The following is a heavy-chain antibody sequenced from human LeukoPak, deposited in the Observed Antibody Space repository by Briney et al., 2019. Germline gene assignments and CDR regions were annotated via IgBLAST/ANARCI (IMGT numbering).Heavy chain of an antibody. Sequence: PGRSLRLSCAASGFTFSRYGMHWVRQTPGKGLEWVAVISYDASNKYYADSVKGRFTISRDNSKNTLYLQVNSLRAEDTAVYYCAKSHGYSYGFDYWGQGTLVTVSS. J-gene: IGHJ4*02. V-gene: IGHV3-30*18. D-gene: IGHD5-18*01. CDR2: ISYDASNK. CDR1: GFTFSRYG. CDR3: AKSHGYSYGFDY.